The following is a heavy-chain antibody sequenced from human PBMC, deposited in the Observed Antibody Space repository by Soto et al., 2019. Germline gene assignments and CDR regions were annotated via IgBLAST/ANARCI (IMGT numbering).Heavy chain of an antibody. CDR3: ARWPQLEPRFDY. CDR1: GGSISSGDYY. Sequence: SETLSLTCTVSGGSISSGDYYWSWIRQHPGKGMEWIGYIYYSGSTYYNTSLKSRVTISVDTSKNQFSLKLSSVTAADTAVYYCARWPQLEPRFDYWGQGTLVTVSA. CDR2: IYYSGST. V-gene: IGHV4-31*03. D-gene: IGHD1-1*01. J-gene: IGHJ4*02.